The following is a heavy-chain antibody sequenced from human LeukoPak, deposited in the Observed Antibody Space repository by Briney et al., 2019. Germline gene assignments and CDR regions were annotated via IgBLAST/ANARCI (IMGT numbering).Heavy chain of an antibody. CDR2: IYYSGST. J-gene: IGHJ5*02. V-gene: IGHV4-59*01. D-gene: IGHD3-10*01. CDR3: ARELWFGELSSWFDP. CDR1: GGSISSYY. Sequence: PSETLTLTCTVSGGSISSYYWSWIRQPPGKGLEWIGYIYYSGSTNYNHSLKSRVTISVDTSKSQYSLKMSSVTAADTAVYYCARELWFGELSSWFDPWGQGTLVTVSS.